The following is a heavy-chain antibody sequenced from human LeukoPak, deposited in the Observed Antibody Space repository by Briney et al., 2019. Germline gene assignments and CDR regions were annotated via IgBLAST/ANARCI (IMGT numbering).Heavy chain of an antibody. Sequence: SETLSLTCTVSGGSISSYYWSWIRQPPGKGLEWIGYIYYSGGTNYNPSLKSRVTISVDTSKNQFSLKLSSVTAADTAVYYCARHGNSRYYVQWGQGTLVTVSS. CDR2: IYYSGGT. CDR1: GGSISSYY. V-gene: IGHV4-59*08. CDR3: ARHGNSRYYVQ. J-gene: IGHJ4*02. D-gene: IGHD3-22*01.